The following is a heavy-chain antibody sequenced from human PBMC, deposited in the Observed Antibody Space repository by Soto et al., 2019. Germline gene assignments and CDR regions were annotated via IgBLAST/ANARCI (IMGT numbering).Heavy chain of an antibody. V-gene: IGHV3-23*01. CDR2: INKDGGRK. J-gene: IGHJ6*02. Sequence: GGSLRLSCAVSGFTFSGYFMVWVRQAPGKGLEWVSSINKDGGRKYYIDSVKGRFTISRDNSKNTLYLQMNSLRGDDTAVYYCAKDLHNYGMDVWGQGTTVTVSS. CDR3: AKDLHNYGMDV. CDR1: GFTFSGYF.